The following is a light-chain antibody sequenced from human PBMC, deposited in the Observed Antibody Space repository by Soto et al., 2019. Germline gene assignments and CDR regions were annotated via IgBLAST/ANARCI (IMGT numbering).Light chain of an antibody. CDR1: QSVSSN. V-gene: IGKV3-15*01. CDR2: GAS. CDR3: QPYHKWPIT. Sequence: APLSVASGERVNLSGRASQSVSSNLAWYQQKPGQAPRLLIYGASTRATGIPARFSGSGSGTEFTLTICRLPSEDSAVYYWQPYHKWPITIGQGTRLEIK. J-gene: IGKJ5*01.